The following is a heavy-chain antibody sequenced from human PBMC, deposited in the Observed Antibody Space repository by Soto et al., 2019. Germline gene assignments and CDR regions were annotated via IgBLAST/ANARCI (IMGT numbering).Heavy chain of an antibody. V-gene: IGHV4-39*01. CDR2: VYYRGRS. CDR1: GGSVTNSIYY. D-gene: IGHD4-4*01. CDR3: VSQRTTVLPQASSDY. J-gene: IGHJ4*02. Sequence: PSETLSLTGTVSGGSVTNSIYYCGWIRQSPGKGLEWIGSVYYRGRSYAKASVKSRVTISLDTAKNQFSLNLNSVTASDTAVYFCVSQRTTVLPQASSDYRGPAARVTVS.